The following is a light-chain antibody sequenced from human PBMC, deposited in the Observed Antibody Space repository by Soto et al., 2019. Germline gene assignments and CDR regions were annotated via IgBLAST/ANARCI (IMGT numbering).Light chain of an antibody. J-gene: IGKJ1*01. Sequence: DIHMTQSPSTLSGSVGNIFTITCRASQTISSWLAWYQQKPGKAPKLLIYKASTLKSGVPSRFRGSGSGTEFTLTISSLQPDDFATYYCQHYNSYPEAFGHGTKVDIK. V-gene: IGKV1-5*03. CDR1: QTISSW. CDR3: QHYNSYPEA. CDR2: KAS.